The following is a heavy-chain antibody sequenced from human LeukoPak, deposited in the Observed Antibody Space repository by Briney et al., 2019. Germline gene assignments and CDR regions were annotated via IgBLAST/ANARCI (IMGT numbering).Heavy chain of an antibody. V-gene: IGHV4-4*07. CDR1: GGSISTYY. J-gene: IGHJ6*03. D-gene: IGHD1-26*01. CDR2: IYTSGST. CDR3: ARESGLWPVYRYYMDV. Sequence: SETLSLTCTVSGGSISTYYWSWIRQPAGKGLEWIGRIYTSGSTDYNPSLKSRVTMSVDTSKNQFSLKLSSVTAADTAVYYCARESGLWPVYRYYMDVWGKGTTVTVPS.